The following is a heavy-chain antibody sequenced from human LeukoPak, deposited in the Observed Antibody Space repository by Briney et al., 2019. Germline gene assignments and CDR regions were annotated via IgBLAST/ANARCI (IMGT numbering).Heavy chain of an antibody. Sequence: TGGSLRLSCEASGFTFSTHEMHWVRQAPGRGLEWVAVISYDGSSKYYADSVKGRFTISRDNSKNTLYMEMNSLRTEDMAVYYCARDKDCGSTTCFNAFDIWGQGTMVTVSS. CDR2: ISYDGSSK. CDR1: GFTFSTHE. J-gene: IGHJ3*02. V-gene: IGHV3-30*04. CDR3: ARDKDCGSTTCFNAFDI. D-gene: IGHD2-2*01.